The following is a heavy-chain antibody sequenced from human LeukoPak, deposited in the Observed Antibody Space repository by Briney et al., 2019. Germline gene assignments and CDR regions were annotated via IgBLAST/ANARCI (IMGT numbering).Heavy chain of an antibody. CDR3: AKERERTTFYDH. D-gene: IGHD2/OR15-2a*01. Sequence: GGSLRLSCAASGFTVSSNYMSWVRQAPGKGLEWVSVIYSGGSTYYADSVKGRFTISRDNSKNTLYLQMNSLRAEDTAVYYCAKERERTTFYDHWGQGTLVTVSS. V-gene: IGHV3-53*05. CDR2: IYSGGST. CDR1: GFTVSSNY. J-gene: IGHJ4*02.